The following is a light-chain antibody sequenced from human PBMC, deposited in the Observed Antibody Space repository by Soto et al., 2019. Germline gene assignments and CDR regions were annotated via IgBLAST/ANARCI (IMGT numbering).Light chain of an antibody. J-gene: IGLJ2*01. CDR1: SSDVGGYDS. V-gene: IGLV2-14*01. CDR2: EVT. Sequence: QSVLTQPASVSGSPGQSITISCTGSSSDVGGYDSVSWYQQHPGKAPKLLIYEVTNRPSGVSNRFSGSKSGNTASLTISGLPAEDESDYYCGSYAGGTTLVFGGGTKLTVL. CDR3: GSYAGGTTLV.